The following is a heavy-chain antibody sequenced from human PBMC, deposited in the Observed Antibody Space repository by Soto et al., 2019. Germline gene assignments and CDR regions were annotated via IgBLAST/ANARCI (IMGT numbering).Heavy chain of an antibody. J-gene: IGHJ4*02. CDR1: GYTFTSYY. V-gene: IGHV1-46*03. D-gene: IGHD2-2*02. Sequence: QVQLVQSGAEVKKPGASVKVSCKASGYTFTSYYMHWVRQAPGQGLEWMGIINPSGGSTSYAQKFQGRVTMTRDTSTSTVYMELSSLRSEDTAVYYCARQKFRYCSSTSCYTPFDYWGQGTLVTVSS. CDR2: INPSGGST. CDR3: ARQKFRYCSSTSCYTPFDY.